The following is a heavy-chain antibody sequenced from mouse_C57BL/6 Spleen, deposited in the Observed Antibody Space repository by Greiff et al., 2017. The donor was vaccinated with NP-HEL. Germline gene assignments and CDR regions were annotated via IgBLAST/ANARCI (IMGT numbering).Heavy chain of an antibody. CDR2: INPSSGYT. V-gene: IGHV1-4*01. J-gene: IGHJ1*03. CDR3: ARSGYYGSSHGYFDV. D-gene: IGHD1-1*01. Sequence: QAQLQQSGAELARPGASVKMSCKASGYTFTSYTMHWVKQRPGQGLEWIGYINPSSGYTKYNQKFKDKATLTADKSSSTAYMQLSSLTSEDSAVYYCARSGYYGSSHGYFDVWGTGTTVTVSS. CDR1: GYTFTSYT.